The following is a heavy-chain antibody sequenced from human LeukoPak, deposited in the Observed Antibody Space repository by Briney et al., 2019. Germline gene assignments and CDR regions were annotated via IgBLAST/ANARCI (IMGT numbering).Heavy chain of an antibody. Sequence: MPSETLSLTCTVSGGSISSYYWSWIRQPPGKGLEWIGYIYYSGSTNYNPSLKSRVTISVDTSKNQFSLKLSSVTAADTAVYYCARNRFGDYPDYWGQGTLVTVSS. V-gene: IGHV4-59*01. D-gene: IGHD3-10*01. J-gene: IGHJ4*02. CDR3: ARNRFGDYPDY. CDR1: GGSISSYY. CDR2: IYYSGST.